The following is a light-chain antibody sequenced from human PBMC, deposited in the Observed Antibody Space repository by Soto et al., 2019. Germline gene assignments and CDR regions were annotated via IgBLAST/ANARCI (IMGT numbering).Light chain of an antibody. CDR1: QSVDSNY. V-gene: IGKV3-20*01. Sequence: EIVLTQSPGTLSLSPGERATLSCRTSQSVDSNYLAWYQQKPGQAPRLLIYGSFNRATGIPDRFSGSGSGTDFTLTISRLGPEDFAVYYCQRYERSPPTYTFGQGTKLEIK. CDR2: GSF. J-gene: IGKJ2*01. CDR3: QRYERSPPTYT.